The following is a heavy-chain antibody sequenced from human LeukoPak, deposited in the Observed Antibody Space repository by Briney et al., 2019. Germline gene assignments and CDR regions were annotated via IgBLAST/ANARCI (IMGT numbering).Heavy chain of an antibody. Sequence: SETLSLTCTVSGGSISRYYWSWIRQPPGKGLEWIGYIYYSGSTNYNPSLKSRVTISVDTSTNQFSLRLTSVTAADTAVYYCARQLYCGIDCPYYYMDVWGKGTTVTVSS. D-gene: IGHD2-21*02. V-gene: IGHV4-59*08. CDR1: GGSISRYY. CDR3: ARQLYCGIDCPYYYMDV. CDR2: IYYSGST. J-gene: IGHJ6*03.